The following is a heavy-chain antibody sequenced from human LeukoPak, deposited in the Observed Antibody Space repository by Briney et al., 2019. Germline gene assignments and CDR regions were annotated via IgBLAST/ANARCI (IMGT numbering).Heavy chain of an antibody. CDR3: AKDSVAMVRGVALI. J-gene: IGHJ4*02. D-gene: IGHD3-10*01. CDR2: ISYDGSNK. Sequence: GGSLRLSCAASGFTFSSYAMHWVRQAPGKGLEWVAVISYDGSNKYYADSVKGRFTISRDNSKNTLYLQMNSLRAEDTAVYYCAKDSVAMVRGVALIWGQGTLVTVSS. V-gene: IGHV3-30-3*01. CDR1: GFTFSSYA.